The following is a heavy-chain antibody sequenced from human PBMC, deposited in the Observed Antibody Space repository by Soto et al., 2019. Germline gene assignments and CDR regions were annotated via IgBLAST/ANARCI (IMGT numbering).Heavy chain of an antibody. J-gene: IGHJ5*02. D-gene: IGHD6-13*01. V-gene: IGHV5-10-1*01. CDR1: GYSFTRYW. Sequence: VQLVQSRAELKKPGESLRISCNGSGYSFTRYWIYWVRQMPGQGLERRGRIDPSDSYTNSSPYFQGHVTTSADKSISTAYLQWSSLKASDAAMYYWARRDSSCSAFDPWGQGTLVTVSS. CDR3: ARRDSSCSAFDP. CDR2: IDPSDSYT.